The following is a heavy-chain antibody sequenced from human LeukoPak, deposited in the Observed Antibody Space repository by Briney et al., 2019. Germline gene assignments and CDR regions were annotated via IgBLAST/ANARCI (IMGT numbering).Heavy chain of an antibody. CDR3: ARGVVAAPQTFDY. Sequence: SETLSLTCTVSGYSISSDYWGWIRQPPGKGLEWIGSIYHSGRTFYNPSLKGRVTISVDTSKNQFSLKLSFVTPADTAVYYCARGVVAAPQTFDYWGQGTLVTVSS. CDR1: GYSISSDY. CDR2: IYHSGRT. D-gene: IGHD2-15*01. J-gene: IGHJ4*02. V-gene: IGHV4-38-2*02.